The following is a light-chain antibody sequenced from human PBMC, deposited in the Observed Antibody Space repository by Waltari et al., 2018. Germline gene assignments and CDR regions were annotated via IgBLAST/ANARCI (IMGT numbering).Light chain of an antibody. V-gene: IGKV3-11*01. J-gene: IGKJ1*01. CDR3: QQRSNWPPWT. CDR1: QSVSSY. Sequence: EIVLTQSPATLSLSPGDRATLSCRASQSVSSYLAWYQQKPGQAPRLRIYDASNRATGSPARFSGSGSGTDFTLTSSSLEPEDFAVYYCQQRSNWPPWTCGQGTKVEIK. CDR2: DAS.